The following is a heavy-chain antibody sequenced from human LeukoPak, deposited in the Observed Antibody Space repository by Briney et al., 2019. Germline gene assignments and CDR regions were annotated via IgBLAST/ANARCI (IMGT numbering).Heavy chain of an antibody. Sequence: GGSLRLSCSASGFTFSSYAMHWVRQAPGEELEYISGVTSDGGTTYHADSVRGRFTISRDDTKNSLNLQMDSLRAEDTALYYCARGASSAFDIWGQGTLVTVSS. J-gene: IGHJ3*02. CDR1: GFTFSSYA. V-gene: IGHV3-64*04. CDR2: VTSDGGTT. CDR3: ARGASSAFDI.